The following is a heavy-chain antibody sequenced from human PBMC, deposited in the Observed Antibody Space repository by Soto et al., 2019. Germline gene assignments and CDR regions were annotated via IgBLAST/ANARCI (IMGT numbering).Heavy chain of an antibody. J-gene: IGHJ4*02. CDR1: GFTFSDFY. CDR2: ISSDGRTL. Sequence: GSLRLSCEASGFTFSDFYMSWVRQAPGKGLEWVSYISSDGRTLYYADSVMGRFTISRDNAKNSLYLQMNSLRPEDTALYYCARALFFYTGYPGYWGQGTLVTVSS. D-gene: IGHD5-12*01. V-gene: IGHV3-11*01. CDR3: ARALFFYTGYPGY.